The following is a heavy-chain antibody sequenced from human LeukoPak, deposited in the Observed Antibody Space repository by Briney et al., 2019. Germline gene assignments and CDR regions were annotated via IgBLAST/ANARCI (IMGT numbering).Heavy chain of an antibody. CDR1: GFTFGDYA. CDR3: AKGGIVVVIPDAFDI. J-gene: IGHJ3*02. Sequence: GGSLRLSCAASGFTFGDYAMHWVRQAPGKGLEWVSLISGDGGSTYYADSVKGRFTISRDNSKNSLYLQMNSLRTEDTALYYCAKGGIVVVIPDAFDIWGQGTMVTVSS. D-gene: IGHD3-22*01. V-gene: IGHV3-43*02. CDR2: ISGDGGST.